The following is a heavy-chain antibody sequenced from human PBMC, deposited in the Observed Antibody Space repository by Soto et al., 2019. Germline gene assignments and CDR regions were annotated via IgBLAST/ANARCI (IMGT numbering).Heavy chain of an antibody. J-gene: IGHJ4*02. Sequence: SVKVSCKAPGGTFSSYAISWVRQAPGQGLEWMGGIIPIFGTANYAQKYQGRVTITADKTTSTAYMEVRNLRSDDTAFYYCARGPTDYSDNSGNYFLDYWGQGTLVTVSS. CDR3: ARGPTDYSDNSGNYFLDY. D-gene: IGHD3-22*01. V-gene: IGHV1-69*06. CDR2: IIPIFGTA. CDR1: GGTFSSYA.